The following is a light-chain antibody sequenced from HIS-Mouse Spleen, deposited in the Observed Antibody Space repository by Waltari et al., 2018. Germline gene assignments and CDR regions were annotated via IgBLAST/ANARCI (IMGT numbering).Light chain of an antibody. V-gene: IGKV4-1*01. CDR1: QSVLYSSNNKNY. J-gene: IGKJ2*01. CDR2: WAS. Sequence: DIVMTQSPDSLAVSLGERATINCKSSQSVLYSSNNKNYLAWYQQKPGQPPKLLIYWASQRESGVPDRFSGSGSGTDFTLTISSLQAEDVAVYYCQQYYSTPYTFGQGTKLEIK. CDR3: QQYYSTPYT.